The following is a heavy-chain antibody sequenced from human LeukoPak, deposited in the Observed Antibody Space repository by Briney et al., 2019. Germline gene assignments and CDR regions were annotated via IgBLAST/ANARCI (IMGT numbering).Heavy chain of an antibody. CDR1: GGSISSSSYY. CDR3: AREGLPYYFDY. Sequence: SETLSLTCTVSGGSISSSSYYWGWIRQPPGKGLEWIGSIYYSGSTYYNPSLKSRVTISVDTSKNQFSLRLSSVTAADTAVYYCAREGLPYYFDYWGQGTLVTVSS. J-gene: IGHJ4*02. CDR2: IYYSGST. D-gene: IGHD5-12*01. V-gene: IGHV4-39*07.